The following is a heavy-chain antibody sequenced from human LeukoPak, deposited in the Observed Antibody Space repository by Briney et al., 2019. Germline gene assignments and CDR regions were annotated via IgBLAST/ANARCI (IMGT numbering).Heavy chain of an antibody. J-gene: IGHJ4*02. CDR1: GASISSGSHY. Sequence: SETLSLTCTVSGASISSGSHYWSWIRQPAGKGLEWIGRISTTGSTNYNPSLKSRVTISVDTSKNQFSLKLRSVTAADTALYYCASTSPKYYYESSGYSSLFDNWGQGTLVTVSS. CDR3: ASTSPKYYYESSGYSSLFDN. D-gene: IGHD3-22*01. V-gene: IGHV4-61*02. CDR2: ISTTGST.